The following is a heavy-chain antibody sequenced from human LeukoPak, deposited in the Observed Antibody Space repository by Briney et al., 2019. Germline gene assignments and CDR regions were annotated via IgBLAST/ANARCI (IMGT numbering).Heavy chain of an antibody. CDR3: ARDLGYCSGDRCYSGEYYFDY. D-gene: IGHD2-15*01. J-gene: IGHJ4*02. V-gene: IGHV3-30-3*01. CDR2: IFSDGSKK. Sequence: GMSLRLSCAASGLTFNTYTMHWVRQAPGKGLEWVAFIFSDGSKKYYADPVRGRFTISRDNAKNSLYLQMNSLRADDTAVYYCARDLGYCSGDRCYSGEYYFDYWGQGTLVTVSS. CDR1: GLTFNTYT.